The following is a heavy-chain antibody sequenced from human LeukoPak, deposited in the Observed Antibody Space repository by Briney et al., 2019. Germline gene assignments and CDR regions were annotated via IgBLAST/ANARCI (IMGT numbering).Heavy chain of an antibody. CDR3: TTAKWLLKY. CDR1: GLIFSSQW. J-gene: IGHJ4*02. V-gene: IGHV3-15*01. CDR2: SKNTADGGTT. Sequence: PGGSLRLSCAASGLIFSSQWMSWVRQAPGKGLEWVGRSKNTADGGTTDYAAPVKGRFTISRDDSKSTLYLQMNSPKTEDTAVYFCTTAKWLLKYWGQGTLVTVSS. D-gene: IGHD5-12*01.